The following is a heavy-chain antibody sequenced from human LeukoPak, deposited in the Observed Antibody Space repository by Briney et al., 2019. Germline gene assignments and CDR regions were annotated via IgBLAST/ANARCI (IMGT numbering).Heavy chain of an antibody. D-gene: IGHD1-7*01. V-gene: IGHV4-39*01. CDR3: ARPETGTTDRFDY. CDR2: IYYSGST. Sequence: SETLSLTCTVSGGSIRSSSYYWGWIRQPPGKGLEWIGSIYYSGSTYYNPSLKSRVTISVDTSKNQFSLKLSSVTAADTAVYYCARPETGTTDRFDYWGQGTLVTASS. J-gene: IGHJ4*02. CDR1: GGSIRSSSYY.